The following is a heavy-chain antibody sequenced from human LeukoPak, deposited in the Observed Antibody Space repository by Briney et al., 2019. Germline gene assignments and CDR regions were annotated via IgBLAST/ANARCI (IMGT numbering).Heavy chain of an antibody. CDR1: GYTFTSCD. D-gene: IGHD6-19*01. CDR2: MNPNSGNT. Sequence: ASVKVSCKASGYTFTSCDINWVRQATGQGLEWMGWMNPNSGNTGYAQKFQGRVTMTRNTSISTAYMELSSLRSEDTAVYYCARGEPYSSGGPAEIRYNWFDPWGQGTLVTVSS. V-gene: IGHV1-8*01. CDR3: ARGEPYSSGGPAEIRYNWFDP. J-gene: IGHJ5*02.